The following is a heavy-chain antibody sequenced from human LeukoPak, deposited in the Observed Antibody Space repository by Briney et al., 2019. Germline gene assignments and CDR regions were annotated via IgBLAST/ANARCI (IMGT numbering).Heavy chain of an antibody. V-gene: IGHV4-61*02. CDR1: GGSISSSDYY. D-gene: IGHD4-17*01. CDR3: ARGRPYGDYFDY. J-gene: IGHJ4*02. CDR2: LNPSGST. Sequence: SESLSLTCTVSGGSISSSDYYWCWIRQSAGKGLEWIGRLNPSGSTYYNPSLKSRLTLSLDPSESQFSLKLSSVTAADTALYYCARGRPYGDYFDYWGQGTLVSVST.